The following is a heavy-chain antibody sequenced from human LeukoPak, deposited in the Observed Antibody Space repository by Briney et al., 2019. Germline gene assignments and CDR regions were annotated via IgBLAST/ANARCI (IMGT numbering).Heavy chain of an antibody. V-gene: IGHV4-31*03. Sequence: SETLSLTCTVSGGSISSGGYYWSWIRQHPGKGLEWIGYIYYSGSTYYNPSPKSRVTISVDTSKNQFSLKLSSVTAADTAVYYCARVHYGYQAFDYWGQGTLVTVSS. J-gene: IGHJ4*02. D-gene: IGHD5-18*01. CDR1: GGSISSGGYY. CDR2: IYYSGST. CDR3: ARVHYGYQAFDY.